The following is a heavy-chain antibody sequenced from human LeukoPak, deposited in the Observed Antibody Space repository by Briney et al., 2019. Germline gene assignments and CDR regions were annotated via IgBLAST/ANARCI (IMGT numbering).Heavy chain of an antibody. Sequence: PSGTLSLTCAVYGGSFSGYYWSWIRQPPGKGLEWIGEINHSGSTNYNPSLKSRVTISVDTSKNQFSLKLRSVTAADTAVYYCARENGYKYDYWGQGTLVTVSS. CDR2: INHSGST. V-gene: IGHV4-34*01. J-gene: IGHJ4*02. D-gene: IGHD5-24*01. CDR1: GGSFSGYY. CDR3: ARENGYKYDY.